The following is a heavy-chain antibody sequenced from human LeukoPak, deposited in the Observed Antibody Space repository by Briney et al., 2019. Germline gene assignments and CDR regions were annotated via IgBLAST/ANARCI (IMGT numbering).Heavy chain of an antibody. CDR2: IYYSGST. CDR1: GGSISSGDYY. V-gene: IGHV4-30-4*01. CDR3: ARVRTYYDFWSGYSYNWFDP. D-gene: IGHD3-3*01. Sequence: PSQTLSLTCTVSGGSISSGDYYWSWIRQPPGKGPEWIGYIYYSGSTYYNPSLKSRVTISVDTSKNQFSLKLSSVTAADTAVYYCARVRTYYDFWSGYSYNWFDPWGQGTLVTVSS. J-gene: IGHJ5*02.